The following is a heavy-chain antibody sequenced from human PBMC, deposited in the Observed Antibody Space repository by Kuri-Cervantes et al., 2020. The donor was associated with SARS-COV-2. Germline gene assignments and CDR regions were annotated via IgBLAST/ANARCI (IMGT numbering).Heavy chain of an antibody. CDR1: GFTFSDYY. J-gene: IGHJ4*02. V-gene: IGHV3-11*06. CDR2: IGPSNTYI. Sequence: GESLKISCAASGFTFSDYYMSWIRQAPGKGLEWVSGIGPSNTYIYYADSVKGRFIISRDNAKNSLYLQMNSLRVEDTALYYCARAYGDYVFREALDSWGQGTLVTVSS. D-gene: IGHD4-17*01. CDR3: ARAYGDYVFREALDS.